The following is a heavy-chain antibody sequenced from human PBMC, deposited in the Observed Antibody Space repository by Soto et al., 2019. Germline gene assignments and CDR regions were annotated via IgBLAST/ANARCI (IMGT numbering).Heavy chain of an antibody. CDR1: GFTFSSYS. D-gene: IGHD6-19*01. CDR3: ARLARGPSPPPGIAVAGTGDWFDP. CDR2: ISSSSSTI. V-gene: IGHV3-48*02. J-gene: IGHJ5*02. Sequence: GGSLRLSCAASGFTFSSYSMNWVRQAPGKGLEWVSYISSSSSTIYYADSVKGRFTISRDNAKNSLYLQMNSLRDEDTPVYYCARLARGPSPPPGIAVAGTGDWFDPWGQGTLVTVSS.